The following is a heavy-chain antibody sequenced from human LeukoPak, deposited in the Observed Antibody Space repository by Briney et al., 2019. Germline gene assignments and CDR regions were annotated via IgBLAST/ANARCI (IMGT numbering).Heavy chain of an antibody. Sequence: GGSLRLSCAVSGFTLNSYLMSWVRQAPGRGLEWVANINKDGSEENYLDSVKGRFTVSRDYAKNSLYLQMNSLRGEDTAVYYCARSNPNRNALDLWGQGTMVTISS. J-gene: IGHJ3*01. CDR1: GFTLNSYL. D-gene: IGHD1-14*01. V-gene: IGHV3-7*01. CDR3: ARSNPNRNALDL. CDR2: INKDGSEE.